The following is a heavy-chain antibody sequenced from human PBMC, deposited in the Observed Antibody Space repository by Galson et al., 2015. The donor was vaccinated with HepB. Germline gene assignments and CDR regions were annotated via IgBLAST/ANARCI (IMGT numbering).Heavy chain of an antibody. J-gene: IGHJ6*02. Sequence: SLRLSCAASGFTFSSYGMHWVRQAPGKGLEWVAVISYDGSNKYYADSVKGRFTISRDNSKNTLYLQMNSLRAEDTAVYYCAKTLRYFDWLLYNGMDVWGQGTTVTVSS. D-gene: IGHD3-9*01. CDR2: ISYDGSNK. V-gene: IGHV3-30*18. CDR1: GFTFSSYG. CDR3: AKTLRYFDWLLYNGMDV.